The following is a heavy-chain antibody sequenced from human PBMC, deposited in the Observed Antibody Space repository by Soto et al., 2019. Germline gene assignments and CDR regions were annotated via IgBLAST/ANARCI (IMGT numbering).Heavy chain of an antibody. J-gene: IGHJ4*02. Sequence: GGSLRLSCAASGFNFSSFGMHWVRQAPGKGLEWVALMSYDGSSKYYQDSLKGRFTISRDKSKNTLYLQMSSLRVEDTAVYYCAKSGGGGYDSNNDYSGGLLMGPSWGQGTLVTVSS. V-gene: IGHV3-30*18. D-gene: IGHD3-22*01. CDR1: GFNFSSFG. CDR2: MSYDGSSK. CDR3: AKSGGGGYDSNNDYSGGLLMGPS.